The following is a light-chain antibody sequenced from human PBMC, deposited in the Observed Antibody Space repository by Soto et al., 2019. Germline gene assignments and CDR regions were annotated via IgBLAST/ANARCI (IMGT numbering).Light chain of an antibody. J-gene: IGKJ1*01. CDR3: QQYGNSRWT. CDR1: QSVSSSY. V-gene: IGKV3-20*01. CDR2: GAS. Sequence: EGVLTQSPGTLSLFPGERATLSCRASQSVSSSYLAWYQQKPGQAPRLLIFGASSRATGIPDRFRGSGSGPDFILTNSRLEPEDFAVYYCQQYGNSRWTFGQGTKVEIK.